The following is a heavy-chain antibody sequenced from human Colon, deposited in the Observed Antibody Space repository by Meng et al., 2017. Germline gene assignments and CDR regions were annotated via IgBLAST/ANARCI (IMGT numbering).Heavy chain of an antibody. CDR2: IDRSGTT. J-gene: IGHJ4*02. D-gene: IGHD3-22*01. CDR3: ARTIYSSSVDY. Sequence: QVQRQESGPGLVKPSETPPLTCSVSGDSISTAYYWGWIRQTPGKGLEWIASIDRSGTTYYNPSLESRVTISVDTSKNHFSLRLNSVTAADTAVYFCARTIYSSSVDYWGQGTLVTVSS. V-gene: IGHV4-38-2*01. CDR1: GDSISTAYY.